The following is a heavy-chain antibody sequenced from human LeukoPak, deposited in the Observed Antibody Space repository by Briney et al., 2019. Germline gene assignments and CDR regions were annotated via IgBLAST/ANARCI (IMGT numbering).Heavy chain of an antibody. V-gene: IGHV3-21*01. CDR3: ARDHGTHYYGSGNSNFDS. D-gene: IGHD3-10*01. CDR1: GFTVSSNY. Sequence: GGSLRLSCAASGFTVSSNYMNWVRQAPGKGLEWVSSISSGSSFINYADSVKGRFTMSRDNAKNSLYLQMNSLRAEDTAVYYCARDHGTHYYGSGNSNFDSWGQGTLVTVSS. CDR2: ISSGSSFI. J-gene: IGHJ4*02.